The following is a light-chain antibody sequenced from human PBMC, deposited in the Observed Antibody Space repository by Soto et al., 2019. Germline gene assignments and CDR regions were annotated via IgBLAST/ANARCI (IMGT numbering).Light chain of an antibody. CDR2: WAS. CDR3: QQYYSTPYT. CDR1: QSVLYFSNNNNY. J-gene: IGKJ2*01. Sequence: DIVLTQSPDSLAVSLGERATINCKSSQSVLYFSNNNNYLAWYQQKPGQSPKLLIYWASTRESGVPDRFSGSGSGTDFTLTISSLQAGDVAVYYCQQYYSTPYTFGQGTKLEI. V-gene: IGKV4-1*01.